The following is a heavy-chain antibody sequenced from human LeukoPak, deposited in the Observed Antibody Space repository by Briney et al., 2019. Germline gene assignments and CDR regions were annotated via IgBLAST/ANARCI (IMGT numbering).Heavy chain of an antibody. Sequence: SETLSLTCAVYGGSFSGYYWSWIRQPPGKGLEWIGEINHSGSTNYNPSLKSRVTISVDTSKNQFSLKLSSVTAADTAVYYCARGYSSGWDYYFDYWGQGTLVTVSS. CDR3: ARGYSSGWDYYFDY. J-gene: IGHJ4*02. CDR2: INHSGST. V-gene: IGHV4-34*01. D-gene: IGHD6-19*01. CDR1: GGSFSGYY.